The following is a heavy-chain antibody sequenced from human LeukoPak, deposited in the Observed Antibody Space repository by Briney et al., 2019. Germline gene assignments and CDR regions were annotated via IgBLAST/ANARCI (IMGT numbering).Heavy chain of an antibody. CDR3: ARRVRSSSWLIHYWYIDL. D-gene: IGHD6-13*01. CDR1: GGSISSSSYY. CDR2: IYYSGST. J-gene: IGHJ2*01. V-gene: IGHV4-39*01. Sequence: SETQTLICTVSGGSISSSSYYWGWIRQPPGKGLEWIGSIYYSGSTYYNPSLKSRVTISVDTSKNQFSLKLSSVTAADTAVYYCARRVRSSSWLIHYWYIDLWGRGTLVTVSS.